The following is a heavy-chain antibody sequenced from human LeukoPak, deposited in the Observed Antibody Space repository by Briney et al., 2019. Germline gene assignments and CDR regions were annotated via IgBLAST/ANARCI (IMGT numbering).Heavy chain of an antibody. CDR1: GFTFSSYN. CDR2: ITSGSSYI. Sequence: GGSLRLSCAASGFTFSSYNMNWVRQAPGQGLEWVSSITSGSSYIYYADSVKGRFTISRDNSKNTLYLQMNSLRAEDTAVYYCANRLTGNFDYWGQGTLVTVSS. CDR3: ANRLTGNFDY. J-gene: IGHJ4*02. V-gene: IGHV3-21*04. D-gene: IGHD1-1*01.